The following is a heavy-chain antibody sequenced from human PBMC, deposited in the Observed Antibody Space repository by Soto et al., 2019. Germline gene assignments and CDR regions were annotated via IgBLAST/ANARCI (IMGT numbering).Heavy chain of an antibody. Sequence: EVQVVESGGGLVQPGGSLRLSCAASGFTFSSYNMYWVRQAPGKGLEWVSYISSTSTTIYYADSVKGRFTISRDNAKNSLYLQMNSLRDEDTAVYYCARGYDFWSGYLGYWGQGTLFTVSS. CDR2: ISSTSTTI. V-gene: IGHV3-48*02. J-gene: IGHJ4*02. CDR3: ARGYDFWSGYLGY. CDR1: GFTFSSYN. D-gene: IGHD3-3*01.